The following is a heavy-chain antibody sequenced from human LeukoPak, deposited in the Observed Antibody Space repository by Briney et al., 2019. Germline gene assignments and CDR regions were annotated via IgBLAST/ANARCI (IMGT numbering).Heavy chain of an antibody. D-gene: IGHD6-13*01. J-gene: IGHJ6*03. Sequence: PGGSLRLSCAASGFTFSSYEMNWVRQAPGKGLEWVSYISSSGSTIYYADSVKGRFTISRDNAKNSLYLQMNSLRAEDTAVYYCARGRRQQLVIYYYYYMDVWGKGTTVTISS. V-gene: IGHV3-48*03. CDR3: ARGRRQQLVIYYYYYMDV. CDR1: GFTFSSYE. CDR2: ISSSGSTI.